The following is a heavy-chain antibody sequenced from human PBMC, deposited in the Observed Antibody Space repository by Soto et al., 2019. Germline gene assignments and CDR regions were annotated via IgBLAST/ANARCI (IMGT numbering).Heavy chain of an antibody. CDR3: AKGVAGSFSGFDY. CDR1: GFTFSSYA. V-gene: IGHV3-23*01. D-gene: IGHD6-19*01. J-gene: IGHJ4*02. CDR2: ISGSGGST. Sequence: VQLLESGGGLVQPGGSLRLSCAASGFTFSSYAMSWVRQAPGKGLEWVSAISGSGGSTYYADSVKGRSTISRDNSKDTLYRPMNSLISGDTAVYYCAKGVAGSFSGFDYWGQGTLVTVSS.